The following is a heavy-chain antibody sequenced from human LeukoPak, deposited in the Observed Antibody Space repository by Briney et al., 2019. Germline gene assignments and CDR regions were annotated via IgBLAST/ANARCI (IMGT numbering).Heavy chain of an antibody. V-gene: IGHV1-18*01. CDR1: GYTFISYG. D-gene: IGHD2-2*01. J-gene: IGHJ6*03. CDR2: ISANNVNT. Sequence: GASVKVSCKASGYTFISYGISWVRQAPGQGLEWMGWISANNVNTNYAQKLRGRVTMTTDTSTSTAYMELRSLRSDDTAVYYCARGGKYQDYYYYYMDVWGKGTTVTVSS. CDR3: ARGGKYQDYYYYYMDV.